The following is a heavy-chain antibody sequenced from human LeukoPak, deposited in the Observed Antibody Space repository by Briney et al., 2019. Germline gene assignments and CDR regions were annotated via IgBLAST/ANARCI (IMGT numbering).Heavy chain of an antibody. J-gene: IGHJ5*02. D-gene: IGHD6-19*01. CDR1: GFTFSSYS. V-gene: IGHV3-21*01. CDR2: ISSSSGYI. Sequence: GGSLRLSCAASGFTFSSYSMNWVRQAPGKGLEWVSSISSSSGYIYYADSVKGRFTISRDNAKNSLYLQMNSLRAEDTAVYYCARDIAVAQQDWFDPWGQGTLVTVSS. CDR3: ARDIAVAQQDWFDP.